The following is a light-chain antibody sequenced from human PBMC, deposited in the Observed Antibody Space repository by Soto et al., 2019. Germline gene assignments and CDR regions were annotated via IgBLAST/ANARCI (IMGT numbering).Light chain of an antibody. V-gene: IGKV3-15*01. Sequence: EIVMTQSPATLSVSPGERATLSCRASQSLSNNLAWYQQKPGQAPRLLIYGASTRATGIPARFSGSGSGTELTHTISSLQSEDFAVDYCQQYNNWPPWTFGQGTKVEIK. CDR2: GAS. J-gene: IGKJ1*01. CDR1: QSLSNN. CDR3: QQYNNWPPWT.